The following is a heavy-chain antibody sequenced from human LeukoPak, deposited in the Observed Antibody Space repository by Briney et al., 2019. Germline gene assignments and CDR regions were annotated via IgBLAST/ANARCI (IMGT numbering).Heavy chain of an antibody. D-gene: IGHD2-15*01. V-gene: IGHV3-30*18. Sequence: PGGSLRLSCAASGFTFSSYGMHWVRQAPGKGLEWVAVISYGGRNKFYADSVKGRFTISRDNSKNTLYLQMNSLRAEDTAVYYCAKDVGMIGYCSGGSCYAIDYWGQGTLVTVSS. CDR3: AKDVGMIGYCSGGSCYAIDY. CDR1: GFTFSSYG. J-gene: IGHJ4*02. CDR2: ISYGGRNK.